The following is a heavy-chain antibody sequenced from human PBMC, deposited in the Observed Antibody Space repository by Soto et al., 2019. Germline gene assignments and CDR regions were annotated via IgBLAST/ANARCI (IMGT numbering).Heavy chain of an antibody. CDR3: ARTQRWSDYMDV. V-gene: IGHV3-13*01. CDR2: IGTAGDT. D-gene: IGHD2-15*01. Sequence: PGGSLRLSWAASGFTFSSYDMHLGRQATGKGLEWVSAIGTAGDTYYPGSVKGRFTISRENAKNSLYLQMNSLRAGDTAVYYCARTQRWSDYMDVWGKGTTVTVSS. J-gene: IGHJ6*03. CDR1: GFTFSSYD.